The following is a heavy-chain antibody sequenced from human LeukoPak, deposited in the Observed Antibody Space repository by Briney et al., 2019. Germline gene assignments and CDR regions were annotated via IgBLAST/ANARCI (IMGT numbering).Heavy chain of an antibody. V-gene: IGHV1-69*04. CDR2: IIPILGIA. CDR3: ARVPRDGTSLDS. Sequence: ASVKVSCKASGGTFSSYAISWVRQAPGQGLEWMGRIIPILGIANYAQKFQGRVTITADKSTSTAYMELSSLRSEDTAVYYCARVPRDGTSLDSWGQGTLVTVSS. CDR1: GGTFSSYA. J-gene: IGHJ4*02. D-gene: IGHD1-26*01.